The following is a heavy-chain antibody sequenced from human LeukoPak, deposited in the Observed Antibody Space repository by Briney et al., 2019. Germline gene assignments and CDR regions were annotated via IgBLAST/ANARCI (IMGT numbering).Heavy chain of an antibody. CDR1: GYTFTGYY. CDR3: ARSYCSGGSSYFGY. Sequence: ASVKVSCKASGYTFTGYYMHWVRQAPGQGLEWMGWINPNSGGTNYAQKFQGWVTMTRDTSISPAYMELSRRRSDDTAVYYCARSYCSGGSSYFGYWGQGSLVTVSS. V-gene: IGHV1-2*04. J-gene: IGHJ4*02. D-gene: IGHD2-15*01. CDR2: INPNSGGT.